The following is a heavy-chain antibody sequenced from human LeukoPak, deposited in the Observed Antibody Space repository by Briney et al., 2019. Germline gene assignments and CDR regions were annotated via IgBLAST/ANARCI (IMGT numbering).Heavy chain of an antibody. J-gene: IGHJ3*02. CDR1: GGTFSSYA. Sequence: GASVKVSCKASGGTFSSYAISWVRQAPGQGLEWVGGIILIFGTANYAQKFQGRVTITADKSTSTAYMELSSLRSEDTAVYYCASPGGYSYGKDAFDIWGQGTMVTVSS. V-gene: IGHV1-69*06. CDR2: IILIFGTA. D-gene: IGHD5-18*01. CDR3: ASPGGYSYGKDAFDI.